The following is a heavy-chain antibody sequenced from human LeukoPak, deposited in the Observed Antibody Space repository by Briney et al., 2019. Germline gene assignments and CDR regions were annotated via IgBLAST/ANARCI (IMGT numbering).Heavy chain of an antibody. CDR2: IRYDGSNK. CDR3: AKDRYYDSSGYYENYFDY. Sequence: PGGSLRLSCAASGFTFSSHGMHWVRQAPGKGLEGVAFIRYDGSNKYYADSVKGRFTIYRDNSKNTLYLQMNSLRDEDTAVYYCAKDRYYDSSGYYENYFDYWGQGTLVTVSS. CDR1: GFTFSSHG. J-gene: IGHJ4*02. D-gene: IGHD3-22*01. V-gene: IGHV3-30*02.